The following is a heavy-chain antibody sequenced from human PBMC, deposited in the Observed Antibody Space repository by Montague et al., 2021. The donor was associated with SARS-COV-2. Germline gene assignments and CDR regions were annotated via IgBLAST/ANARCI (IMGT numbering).Heavy chain of an antibody. CDR2: IYYSGST. Sequence: SETLSLTCTVSGGSISSYYWSWIRQPPGKGLEWIGYIYYSGSTNYNPSLKSRVTISVDTSKNQFSLKLSSVTAADTAVYYCARGIAGTYCGGDCYNHWFDPWGQGTLVTVSS. CDR1: GGSISSYY. D-gene: IGHD2-21*02. CDR3: ARGIAGTYCGGDCYNHWFDP. J-gene: IGHJ5*02. V-gene: IGHV4-59*01.